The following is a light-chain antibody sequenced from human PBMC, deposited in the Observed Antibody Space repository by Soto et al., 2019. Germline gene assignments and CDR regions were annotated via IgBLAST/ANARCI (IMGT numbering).Light chain of an antibody. CDR1: QSVSSSY. J-gene: IGKJ5*01. CDR3: QQYGSPPPVT. V-gene: IGKV3-20*01. CDR2: GAS. Sequence: EIVLTQSPGTLSLSPGERATLSCRASQSVSSSYLAWYQQKPGQAPRLLIYGASGRATGIPDRFSGSGSGTDFPLTINRLEPEDFAVYYCQQYGSPPPVTFGQGTRLEIK.